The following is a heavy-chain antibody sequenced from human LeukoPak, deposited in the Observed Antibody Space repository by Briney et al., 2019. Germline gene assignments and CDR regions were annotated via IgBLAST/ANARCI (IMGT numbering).Heavy chain of an antibody. CDR2: IKQDGGEK. J-gene: IGHJ3*02. CDR3: ARSSSGSYGLDAFDI. CDR1: GFTFSSYW. Sequence: GGSLRLSCAASGFTFSSYWMSWVRQAPGKGLEWVANIKQDGGEKYYVDSAKGRFTISRDNAKNPLYLQMNSLRAEDTAMYYCARSSSGSYGLDAFDIWGQGTMVTVSS. V-gene: IGHV3-7*01. D-gene: IGHD3-22*01.